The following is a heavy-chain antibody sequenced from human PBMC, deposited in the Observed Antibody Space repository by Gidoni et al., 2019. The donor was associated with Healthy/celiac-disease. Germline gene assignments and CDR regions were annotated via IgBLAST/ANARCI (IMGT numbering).Heavy chain of an antibody. CDR3: ARGGCSGGSCYLDYYYGMDV. CDR1: GFTFSSYG. Sequence: QVQLVESGGGVVQPGRSLRLSCAASGFTFSSYGMHWVRQAPGKGLEWVAVIWYDGSNKYYADSVKGRFTISRDNSKNTLYLQMNSLRAEDTAVYYCARGGCSGGSCYLDYYYGMDVWGQGTTVTVSS. CDR2: IWYDGSNK. J-gene: IGHJ6*02. D-gene: IGHD2-15*01. V-gene: IGHV3-33*01.